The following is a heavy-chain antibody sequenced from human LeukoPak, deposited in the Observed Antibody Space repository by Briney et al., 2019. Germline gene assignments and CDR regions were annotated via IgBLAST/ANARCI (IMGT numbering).Heavy chain of an antibody. CDR1: GFTFSSYW. Sequence: GGSLRLSCAASGFTFSSYWMHWVRQAPGKGLVWVSHINSDGSSTNYADSVKGRFTMSRDDAKNSLYLQMNSLRAEDTALYYCAKGVRITMVRGAFDIWGQGTMVTVSS. J-gene: IGHJ3*02. V-gene: IGHV3-74*01. CDR2: INSDGSST. CDR3: AKGVRITMVRGAFDI. D-gene: IGHD3-10*01.